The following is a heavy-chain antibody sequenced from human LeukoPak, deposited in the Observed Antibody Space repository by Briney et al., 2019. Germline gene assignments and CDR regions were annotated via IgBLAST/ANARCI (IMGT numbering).Heavy chain of an antibody. CDR1: GVSISSSSYY. D-gene: IGHD6-19*01. Sequence: SETLSLTCTVSGVSISSSSYYWGWIRQPPGKGLEWIGSIYYSGSTYYNPSLKSRVAISVDTSKNQFSLKLSSVTAADTAVYYCASYSSGWYPTAGNFDYWGQGTLVTVSS. V-gene: IGHV4-39*01. CDR2: IYYSGST. J-gene: IGHJ4*02. CDR3: ASYSSGWYPTAGNFDY.